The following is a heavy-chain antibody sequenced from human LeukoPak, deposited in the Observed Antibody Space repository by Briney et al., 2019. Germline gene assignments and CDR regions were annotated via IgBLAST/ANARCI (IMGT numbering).Heavy chain of an antibody. CDR2: ISYSGSP. CDR3: ATRIAAAGTPWDY. CDR1: GGSISSSSYY. D-gene: IGHD6-13*01. V-gene: IGHV4-39*01. Sequence: LSETLSLTCTVSGGSISSSSYYWGWIRQPPGKGLEWIGSISYSGSPNYNPSLKSRVTISVDTSKHQFSLKLSSVTAADTAVYYCATRIAAAGTPWDYWGQGTLVTVSS. J-gene: IGHJ4*02.